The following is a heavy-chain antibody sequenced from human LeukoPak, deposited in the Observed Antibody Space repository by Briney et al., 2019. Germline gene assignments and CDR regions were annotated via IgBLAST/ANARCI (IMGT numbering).Heavy chain of an antibody. CDR1: GFALKSYS. V-gene: IGHV3-21*01. CDR3: ARDSVDLGRYYYYYGMDV. D-gene: IGHD3/OR15-3a*01. Sequence: GGSLRLSCAGSGFALKSYSLTWVRQAPGKGLEWVSSISSTSAYIHYADSVKGRFTISRDNSKNTLYLQMNSLRAEDTAVYYCARDSVDLGRYYYYYGMDVWGQGTTVTVSS. CDR2: ISSTSAYI. J-gene: IGHJ6*02.